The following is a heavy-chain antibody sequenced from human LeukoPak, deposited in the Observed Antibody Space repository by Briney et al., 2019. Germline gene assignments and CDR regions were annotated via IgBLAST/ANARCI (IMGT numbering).Heavy chain of an antibody. CDR2: ISGSSSYT. J-gene: IGHJ4*02. CDR3: ARAYSRSLPVDY. D-gene: IGHD6-13*01. Sequence: PGGSLRLSCAASGFTFNDYYITCIRQAPGKGQEWVSYISGSSSYTNYADSVKGRFTISRDNAKNSLYLQMNSLRAEDTAVYYCARAYSRSLPVDYWGQGTLVTVST. V-gene: IGHV3-11*05. CDR1: GFTFNDYY.